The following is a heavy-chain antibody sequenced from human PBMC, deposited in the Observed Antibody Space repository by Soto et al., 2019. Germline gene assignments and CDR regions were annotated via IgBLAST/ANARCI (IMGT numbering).Heavy chain of an antibody. V-gene: IGHV4-59*08. J-gene: IGHJ5*02. CDR2: ISYSGST. D-gene: IGHD3-22*01. CDR1: GGSISSYY. CDR3: ARDFFDSSDYTTNWFDP. Sequence: PSETLSLTCTVSGGSISSYYWSWIRQPPGKGLEWIGHISYSGSTTYNSSLKSRVTISLDTSKNQFSLKLTSVTAADAALYYCARDFFDSSDYTTNWFDPWGQGTLVTVSS.